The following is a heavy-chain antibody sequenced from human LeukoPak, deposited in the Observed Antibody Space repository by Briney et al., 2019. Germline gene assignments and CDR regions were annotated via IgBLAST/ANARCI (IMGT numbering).Heavy chain of an antibody. D-gene: IGHD3-9*01. J-gene: IGHJ4*02. CDR1: GGSISSYY. CDR3: ASSDILTGYVY. V-gene: IGHV4-4*07. Sequence: SETLSLTCTVSGGSISSYYWSWIRQPAGKGLEWIGRIYTSGSTNYNPSLKSRVAMSVDTSKNQFSLKLSSVTAADTAVYYCASSDILTGYVYWGQGTLVTVSS. CDR2: IYTSGST.